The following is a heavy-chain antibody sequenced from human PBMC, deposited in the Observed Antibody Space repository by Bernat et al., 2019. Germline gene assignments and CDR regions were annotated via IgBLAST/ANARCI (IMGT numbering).Heavy chain of an antibody. CDR3: ARSSWGGYYAEPNFDY. J-gene: IGHJ4*02. V-gene: IGHV3-66*01. Sequence: EVQLVESGGGLVKPGGSLRLSCAASGFTFSSYSMNWVRQAPGKGLEWVSVIYSGGSTYYADSVKGRFTISRDNSKNTLYLQMNSLRAEDTAVYYCARSSWGGYYAEPNFDYWGQGTLVTVSS. D-gene: IGHD3-3*01. CDR1: GFTFSSYS. CDR2: IYSGGST.